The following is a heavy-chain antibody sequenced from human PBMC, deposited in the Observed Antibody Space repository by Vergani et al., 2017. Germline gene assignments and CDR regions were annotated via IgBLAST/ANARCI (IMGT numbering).Heavy chain of an antibody. CDR3: ARGYCSSTSCYKGYFDY. D-gene: IGHD2-2*02. Sequence: EVQLVESGGGLVQPGGSLRLSCAASGFTVSSNYMSWVRQAPGKGLEWVSVIYSGGSTYYADSVKGRFTISRHNSKNTLYLQMNSLRAEDTAVYYCARGYCSSTSCYKGYFDYWGQGTLVTVSS. CDR1: GFTVSSNY. CDR2: IYSGGST. V-gene: IGHV3-53*04. J-gene: IGHJ4*02.